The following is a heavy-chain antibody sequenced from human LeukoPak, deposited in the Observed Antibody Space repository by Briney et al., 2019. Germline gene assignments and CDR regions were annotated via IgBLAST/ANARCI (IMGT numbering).Heavy chain of an antibody. J-gene: IGHJ4*02. CDR2: ISLSGRT. Sequence: SGTLSLTCDVSGGSISRTNWWSLVRQSPGQGLEWIGEISLSGRTNYNPSLQGRVTMSLDESKNQLSLDLASVTAADTAVYYCSRESGAFSPFGYWGQGTLVTVHS. CDR1: GGSISRTNW. V-gene: IGHV4-4*02. D-gene: IGHD1-26*01. CDR3: SRESGAFSPFGY.